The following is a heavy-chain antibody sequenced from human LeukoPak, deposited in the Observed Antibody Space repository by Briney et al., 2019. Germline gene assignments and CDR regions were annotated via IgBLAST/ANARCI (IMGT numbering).Heavy chain of an antibody. J-gene: IGHJ6*02. Sequence: ASVKVSCTASGYTLTGYYMHWVRQAPGQGLEWMGWINPNSGGTNYAQKFQGRVTMTRDTSISTAYMELSRLRSDDTAVYYCARSRVVPAAEYYYYGMDVWGQGTTVTVSS. V-gene: IGHV1-2*02. CDR3: ARSRVVPAAEYYYYGMDV. CDR1: GYTLTGYY. CDR2: INPNSGGT. D-gene: IGHD2-2*01.